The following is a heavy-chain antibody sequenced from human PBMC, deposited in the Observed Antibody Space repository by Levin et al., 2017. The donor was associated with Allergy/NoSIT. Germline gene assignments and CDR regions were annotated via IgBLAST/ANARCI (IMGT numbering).Heavy chain of an antibody. D-gene: IGHD3-3*01. CDR3: AKGITIFGVGRLDY. V-gene: IGHV3-23*01. J-gene: IGHJ4*02. CDR1: GFTFSNRA. Sequence: GGSLRLSCAASGFTFSNRAMTWVRQAAGKGLEWVSGSTGGGDNTHYADSVKGRFTISRDNSKNTLYLQMNSLRAEDTAIYYCAKGITIFGVGRLDYWGQGTLVTVSS. CDR2: STGGGDNT.